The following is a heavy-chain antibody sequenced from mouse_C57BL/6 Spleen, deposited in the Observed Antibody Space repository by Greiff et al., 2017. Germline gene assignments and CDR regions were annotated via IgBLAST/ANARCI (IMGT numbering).Heavy chain of an antibody. CDR2: ISDGGSYT. CDR1: GFTFSSYA. CDR3: ARDKDYDGYFYWYFDV. J-gene: IGHJ1*03. D-gene: IGHD2-3*01. V-gene: IGHV5-4*01. Sequence: EVQGVESGGGLVKPGGSLKLSCAASGFTFSSYAMSWVRQTPEKRLEWVATISDGGSYTYYPDNVKGRFTISRDNAKNNLYLQMSHLKSEDTAMYYCARDKDYDGYFYWYFDVWGTGTTVTVSS.